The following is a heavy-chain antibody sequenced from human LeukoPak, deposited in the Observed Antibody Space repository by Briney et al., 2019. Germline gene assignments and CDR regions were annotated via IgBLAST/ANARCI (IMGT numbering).Heavy chain of an antibody. J-gene: IGHJ5*02. Sequence: GESLKISCKGSGYSFTSYWIGWVRQMPGKGLEWMGIICPGDSDTRYSPSFQGQVTISADKSTSTAYLQWSSLKASDTAMYYCARTHSSSTPWFDPWGQGTLVTVSS. CDR2: ICPGDSDT. CDR1: GYSFTSYW. V-gene: IGHV5-51*01. D-gene: IGHD2-2*01. CDR3: ARTHSSSTPWFDP.